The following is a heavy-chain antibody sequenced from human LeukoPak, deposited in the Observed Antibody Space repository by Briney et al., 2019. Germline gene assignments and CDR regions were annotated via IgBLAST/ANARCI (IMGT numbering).Heavy chain of an antibody. J-gene: IGHJ4*02. CDR2: IKQDGSEK. Sequence: GGSLRLSCVASGFTFSSRDWMTWVRQAPGKGLEWVANIKQDGSEKYYVDSVKGRFTISRDNAKNTLYLQMNSLRAEDTAVYYCAVWYYGSGSPHFDYWGQGTLVTVSS. CDR3: AVWYYGSGSPHFDY. D-gene: IGHD3-10*01. CDR1: GFTFSSRDW. V-gene: IGHV3-7*01.